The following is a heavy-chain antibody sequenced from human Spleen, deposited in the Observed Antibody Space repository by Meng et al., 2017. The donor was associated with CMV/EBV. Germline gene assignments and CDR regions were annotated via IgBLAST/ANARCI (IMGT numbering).Heavy chain of an antibody. D-gene: IGHD6-13*01. CDR1: GGSISSYY. V-gene: IGHV4-59*01. J-gene: IGHJ5*02. Sequence: SETLSLTCTVSGGSISSYYWSWIRQPPGKELEWIGYISDSGSTSYSPSLKSRVTMSLDTSKNHFSLKLSSVTTADTAVYYCTKGGQQLGGFDPWGQGTLVTVSS. CDR3: TKGGQQLGGFDP. CDR2: ISDSGST.